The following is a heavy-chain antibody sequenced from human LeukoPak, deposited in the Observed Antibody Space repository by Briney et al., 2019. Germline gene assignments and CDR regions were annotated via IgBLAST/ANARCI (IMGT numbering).Heavy chain of an antibody. V-gene: IGHV1-18*01. D-gene: IGHD2-2*01. CDR2: ISAYNGNT. CDR1: GYTFTNYY. CDR3: ARVYCSSTSCYGSDLDY. Sequence: GASVKVSCKASGYTFTNYYMHWVRQAPGQGLEWMGWISAYNGNTNYAQKLQGRVTMTTDTSTSTAYMELRSLRADDTAVYYCARVYCSSTSCYGSDLDYWGQGTLVTVSS. J-gene: IGHJ4*02.